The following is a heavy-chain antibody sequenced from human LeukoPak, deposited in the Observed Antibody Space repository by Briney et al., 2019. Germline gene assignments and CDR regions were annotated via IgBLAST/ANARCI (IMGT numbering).Heavy chain of an antibody. V-gene: IGHV3-74*01. J-gene: IGHJ4*02. D-gene: IGHD3-22*01. CDR3: AHSSGYAYGLDY. Sequence: PGGSLRLSCAASGFTFSSYWMHWVRQVPGKGLVWVSCINSEGSSTNYADSVKGRFTISRDNAKNTLFLQMNSLRAEDRAVYYCAHSSGYAYGLDYWGRGTLVTVSS. CDR2: INSEGSST. CDR1: GFTFSSYW.